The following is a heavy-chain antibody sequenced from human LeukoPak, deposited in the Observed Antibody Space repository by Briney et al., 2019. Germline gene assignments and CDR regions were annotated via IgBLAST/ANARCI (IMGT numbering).Heavy chain of an antibody. J-gene: IGHJ6*02. CDR3: AKVERTGYTVGGMDV. D-gene: IGHD3-9*01. CDR1: GFTFSSYG. V-gene: IGHV3-23*01. Sequence: GGSLRLSCAASGFTFSSYGIHWVRQAPGKGLEWVSAISGSGGSTYYADSAKGRFTISRDNSKNTMYLQINSLRAEDTAVYYCAKVERTGYTVGGMDVWGQGTTVTVSS. CDR2: ISGSGGST.